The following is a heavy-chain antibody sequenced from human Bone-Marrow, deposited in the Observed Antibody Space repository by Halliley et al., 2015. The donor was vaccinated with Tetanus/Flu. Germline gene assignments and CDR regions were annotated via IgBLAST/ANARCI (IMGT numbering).Heavy chain of an antibody. J-gene: IGHJ4*02. CDR2: IYHSGSP. Sequence: GYIYHSGSPNYNPSLKRRVTMSVDTSKNQFSLNLTSVIAADTAVYYCARGDIYNGGWPYFNFWGQGTLVTVSS. V-gene: IGHV4-59*09. D-gene: IGHD6-19*01. CDR3: ARGDIYNGGWPYFNF.